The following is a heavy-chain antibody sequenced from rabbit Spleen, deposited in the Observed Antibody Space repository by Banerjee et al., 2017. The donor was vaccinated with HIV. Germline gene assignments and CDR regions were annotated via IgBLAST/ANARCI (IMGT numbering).Heavy chain of an antibody. CDR2: INTATGKA. J-gene: IGHJ4*01. CDR3: ARGGPSSTVLSL. D-gene: IGHD1-1*01. V-gene: IGHV1S45*01. Sequence: GKLVESGGGLVKTEGSLTLTCKASGFSVSDRDVMCWVRQAPGKGLKWIACINTATGKAVYASWAKGRFTISKTSSTTVTLQMTSLTAADTATYFCARGGPSSTVLSLWGPGTLVTVS. CDR1: GFSVSDRDV.